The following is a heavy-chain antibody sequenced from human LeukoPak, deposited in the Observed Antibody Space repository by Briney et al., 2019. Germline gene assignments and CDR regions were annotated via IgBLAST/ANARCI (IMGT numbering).Heavy chain of an antibody. D-gene: IGHD2-15*01. J-gene: IGHJ6*02. CDR1: GFTFTNYG. Sequence: GGSLRLSCAASGFTFTNYGMHWVRQAPGKGLEWVAVISYDGSNKYYADSVKGRFTISRDNSKNTLYLQMNSLRAEDTAVYYCAKSGARYCSGGSCYPDYYYYGMDVWGQGTTVTVSS. V-gene: IGHV3-30*18. CDR2: ISYDGSNK. CDR3: AKSGARYCSGGSCYPDYYYYGMDV.